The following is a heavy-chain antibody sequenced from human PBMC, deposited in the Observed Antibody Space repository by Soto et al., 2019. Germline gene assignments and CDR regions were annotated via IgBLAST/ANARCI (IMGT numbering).Heavy chain of an antibody. J-gene: IGHJ3*02. CDR3: ARDKGYCSGGSRYSFAAFDI. D-gene: IGHD2-15*01. Sequence: PSETLSLTCTVSGGSISSYYWNWIRQPPGKGLEWIGYIYYSGSTNYNPSLKSRVTISVDTSKNQFSLKLSSVTAADTAVYYCARDKGYCSGGSRYSFAAFDIWVQGTMVTV. CDR2: IYYSGST. V-gene: IGHV4-59*01. CDR1: GGSISSYY.